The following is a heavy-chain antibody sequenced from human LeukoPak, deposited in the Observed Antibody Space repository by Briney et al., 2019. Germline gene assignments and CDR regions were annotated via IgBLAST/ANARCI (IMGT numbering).Heavy chain of an antibody. CDR1: GFTFSSYA. D-gene: IGHD4-17*01. J-gene: IGHJ4*02. Sequence: GGSLRLSCAASGFTFSSYATNWVRQAPEKGLEWVSGITSTGRTPYYADSVKGRFTISRDNTNNTLYLQMDSLRVEDTAVYYCAVIATVTPGYWGQGTLVSVSS. CDR3: AVIATVTPGY. CDR2: ITSTGRTP. V-gene: IGHV3-23*05.